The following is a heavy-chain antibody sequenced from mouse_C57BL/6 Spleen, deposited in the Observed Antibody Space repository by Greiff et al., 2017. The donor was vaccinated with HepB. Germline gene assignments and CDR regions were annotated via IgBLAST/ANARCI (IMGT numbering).Heavy chain of an antibody. Sequence: EVKVEESGPGLVKPSQSLSLTCSVTGYSITSGYYWNWIRQFPGNKLEWMGYISYDGSNNYNPSLKNRISITRDTSKNQFFLKLNSVTTEDTATYYCASVTTVVATSTRYFDVWGTGTTVTVSS. D-gene: IGHD1-1*01. CDR3: ASVTTVVATSTRYFDV. CDR2: ISYDGSN. J-gene: IGHJ1*03. V-gene: IGHV3-6*01. CDR1: GYSITSGYY.